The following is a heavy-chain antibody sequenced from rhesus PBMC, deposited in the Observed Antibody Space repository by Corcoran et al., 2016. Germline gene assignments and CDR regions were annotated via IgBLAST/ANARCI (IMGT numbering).Heavy chain of an antibody. CDR1: GFSLSTSGMG. CDR3: ARRYCTSTTCYDGYYFDY. J-gene: IGHJ4*01. CDR2: SYWNNDK. D-gene: IGHD2-2*01. Sequence: QVTLKESGPALVKPTQTLTLTCTFSGFSLSTSGMGVGWIRQPSRKTLEWLAHSYWNNDKYYSTSRKSRLTISKDTSKNQVVLTMTNMDPVDTATYYGARRYCTSTTCYDGYYFDYWGQGVLVTVSS. V-gene: IGHV2-1*01.